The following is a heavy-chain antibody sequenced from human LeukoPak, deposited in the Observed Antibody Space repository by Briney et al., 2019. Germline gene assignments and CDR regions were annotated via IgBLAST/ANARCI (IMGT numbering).Heavy chain of an antibody. V-gene: IGHV3-48*02. CDR2: INGLSSAI. CDR1: GFTFSDYS. CDR3: TRDGRAPDVVPFDH. D-gene: IGHD2-21*01. J-gene: IGHJ4*02. Sequence: GGSLRLSCAASGFTFSDYSMNWVRQAPGKGPEWVSYINGLSSAIYYADSVKGRFPISRENAKNSLSLQMHSLRDEDTAVYYCTRDGRAPDVVPFDHWGQGTLVTVSS.